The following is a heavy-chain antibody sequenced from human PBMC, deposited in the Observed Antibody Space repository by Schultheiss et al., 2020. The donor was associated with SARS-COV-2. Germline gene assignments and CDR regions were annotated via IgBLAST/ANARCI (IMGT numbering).Heavy chain of an antibody. CDR1: GYSISSGYY. Sequence: SETLSLTCAVSGYSISSGYYWGWIRQPPGKGLEWIGSIYTSGSTNYNPSLKSRVTMSVDTSKNQFSLKLSSVTAADTAVYYCARGLGDYYYYYMDVWGKGTTVTVSS. CDR3: ARGLGDYYYYYMDV. CDR2: IYTSGST. D-gene: IGHD4-17*01. V-gene: IGHV4-38-2*01. J-gene: IGHJ6*03.